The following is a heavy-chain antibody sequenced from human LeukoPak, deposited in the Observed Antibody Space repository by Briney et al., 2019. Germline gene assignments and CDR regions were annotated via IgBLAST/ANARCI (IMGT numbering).Heavy chain of an antibody. J-gene: IGHJ5*02. CDR1: GASISSYS. D-gene: IGHD3-10*01. V-gene: IGHV4-4*09. CDR2: VYSDETT. CDR3: ARLFGTRFAP. Sequence: SETLSLTCTVSGASISSYSWSWIRQPPGQGQEWIGSVYSDETTKYSHSLKSRLTMTVDTSNNRFSLRLSSVTAADTAVYYCARLFGTRFAPWGQGTLVSVSS.